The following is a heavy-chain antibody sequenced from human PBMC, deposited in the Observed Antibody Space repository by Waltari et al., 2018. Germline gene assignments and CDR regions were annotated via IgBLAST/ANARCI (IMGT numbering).Heavy chain of an antibody. D-gene: IGHD3-16*02. CDR2: INHSGST. CDR3: ARGGAYDYVWGSYRYTAHPAFDY. J-gene: IGHJ4*02. V-gene: IGHV4-34*01. CDR1: GGSFSGYY. Sequence: QVQLQQWGAGLLKPSETLSLTCAVSGGSFSGYYWSWIRRPPGKGLEWIGEINHSGSTNYNPSLKSRVTISVDTSKNQFSLKLSSVTAADTAVYYCARGGAYDYVWGSYRYTAHPAFDYWGQGTLVTVSS.